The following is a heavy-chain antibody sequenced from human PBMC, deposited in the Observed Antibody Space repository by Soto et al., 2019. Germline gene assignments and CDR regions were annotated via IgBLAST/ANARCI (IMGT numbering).Heavy chain of an antibody. CDR2: IIPILDIA. Sequence: QVQLVQSGAEVKKPGSSVKVSCKASGGTFSSYTISWVRQAPGQGLEWMGRIIPILDIANYAQKFQGRVTITADNSTSTAYMELSSLRSEDTAVYYCASLKYCCWYCKNWFDPWGQGTLVTVSS. V-gene: IGHV1-69*02. CDR3: ASLKYCCWYCKNWFDP. D-gene: IGHD6-13*01. J-gene: IGHJ5*02. CDR1: GGTFSSYT.